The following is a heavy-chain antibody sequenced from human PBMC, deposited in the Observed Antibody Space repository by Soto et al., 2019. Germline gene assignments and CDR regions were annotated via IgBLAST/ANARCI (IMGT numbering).Heavy chain of an antibody. Sequence: SETLSLTCTVSGGCVSRDSNFWSWIRQPPGKGLEWIGYIYYSGPSRYNPSLESRVTIAIDSSKNQVSVTLTSVTAADTAVYYCARGYRHYAHWGRGTLATVSS. D-gene: IGHD4-17*01. CDR2: IYYSGPS. V-gene: IGHV4-61*01. CDR3: ARGYRHYAH. CDR1: GGCVSRDSNF. J-gene: IGHJ4*02.